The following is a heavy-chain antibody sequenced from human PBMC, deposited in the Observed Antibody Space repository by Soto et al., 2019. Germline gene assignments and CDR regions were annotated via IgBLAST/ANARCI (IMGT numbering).Heavy chain of an antibody. J-gene: IGHJ5*02. V-gene: IGHV4-59*01. CDR1: GGSISSYY. Sequence: SETLSLTCTVSGGSISSYYWSWIRQPPGKGLEWIGYIYYSGSTNYNPSLKSRVTISVDTSKNQFSLKLSSVTAADTAVYYCARGEDYDILTGYPLGGFDPWGQGTLVTVS. CDR2: IYYSGST. CDR3: ARGEDYDILTGYPLGGFDP. D-gene: IGHD3-9*01.